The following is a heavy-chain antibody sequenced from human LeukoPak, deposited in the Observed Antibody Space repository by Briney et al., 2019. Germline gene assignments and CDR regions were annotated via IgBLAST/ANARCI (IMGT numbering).Heavy chain of an antibody. CDR3: ARQKGNTWCSGWYVSCGPYFDS. D-gene: IGHD6-19*01. V-gene: IGHV4-34*01. J-gene: IGHJ4*02. Sequence: SETLSLTCAVYGGSFSGYYGRGIRQPPGKGREWRGEINHRGSTNYNPSLKSRGTIAVGTSKNQFSLQLSSVTAADTAVYYCARQKGNTWCSGWYVSCGPYFDSWGQGTLVTVSS. CDR2: INHRGST. CDR1: GGSFSGYY.